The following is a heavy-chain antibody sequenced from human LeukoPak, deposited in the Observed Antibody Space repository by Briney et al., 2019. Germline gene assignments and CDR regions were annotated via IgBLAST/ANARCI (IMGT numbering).Heavy chain of an antibody. CDR2: INSSGGST. Sequence: GGSLRLSCAASGFTFSSYAMNWVRQAPGKGLEWVSSINSSGGSTYYADSVKGRFTISRDNSKNTPYLQMNSLRAEDTGVYYCAKDLSSGSRRAYWGQGTLVTVSS. J-gene: IGHJ4*02. V-gene: IGHV3-23*01. CDR3: AKDLSSGSRRAY. D-gene: IGHD6-19*01. CDR1: GFTFSSYA.